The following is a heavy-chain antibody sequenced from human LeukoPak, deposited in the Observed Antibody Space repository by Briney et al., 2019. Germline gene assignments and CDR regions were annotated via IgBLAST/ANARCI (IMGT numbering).Heavy chain of an antibody. J-gene: IGHJ4*02. CDR2: ISSSSTYT. V-gene: IGHV3-21*01. CDR3: AREGGQQLGLYCFDY. CDR1: GFTFRSYS. D-gene: IGHD6-13*01. Sequence: KAGGSLRLSCVASGFTFRSYSMIWVRQAPGKGLEWVSSISSSSTYTYHADSVKGRFTISRDNAKNSLYLQMNNLRVEDTAVYYCAREGGQQLGLYCFDYWGQGTLVTVSS.